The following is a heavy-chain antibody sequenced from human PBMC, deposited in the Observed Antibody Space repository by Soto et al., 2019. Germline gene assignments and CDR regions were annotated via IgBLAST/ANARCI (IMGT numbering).Heavy chain of an antibody. D-gene: IGHD3-16*01. CDR1: GGSISNYY. CDR3: ASGGNWFDP. V-gene: IGHV4-59*01. Sequence: SETLSLTCNVSGGSISNYYWTWVRQSPEKGLEWIGYMYYNGNINYSPSLKSRVTISIDTSKNQFSLTLKSVTAADTAVYYCASGGNWFDPWGQGXLVTVYS. J-gene: IGHJ5*02. CDR2: MYYNGNI.